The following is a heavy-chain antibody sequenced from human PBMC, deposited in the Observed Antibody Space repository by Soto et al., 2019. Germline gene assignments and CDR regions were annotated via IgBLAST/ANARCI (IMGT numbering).Heavy chain of an antibody. CDR2: VSHSGST. D-gene: IGHD2-2*01. Sequence: PSETLSLTCAVSGGSFSADHWTWIRQTPGTGLEWIGEVSHSGSTNYKPSLKSRVTISADPSKKQFSLNLTSMTAADSGVYYCARGDCSSNYCFTRWALDIWGQGTVVTVSS. V-gene: IGHV4-34*01. CDR3: ARGDCSSNYCFTRWALDI. CDR1: GGSFSADH. J-gene: IGHJ3*02.